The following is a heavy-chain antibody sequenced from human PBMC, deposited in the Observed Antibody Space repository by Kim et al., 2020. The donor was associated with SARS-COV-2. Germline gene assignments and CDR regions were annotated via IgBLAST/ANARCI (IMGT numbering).Heavy chain of an antibody. CDR3: AKDITGTTRSNY. J-gene: IGHJ4*02. D-gene: IGHD1-7*01. V-gene: IGHV3-23*01. Sequence: YYADSVKGRFTISRDNSKSTLYLQMNSLRAEDTAVYYCAKDITGTTRSNYWGQGTLVTVSS.